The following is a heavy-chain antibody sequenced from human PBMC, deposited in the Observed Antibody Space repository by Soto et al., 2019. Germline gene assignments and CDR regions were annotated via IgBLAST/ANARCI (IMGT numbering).Heavy chain of an antibody. Sequence: QEQLVESGGGVVQPGRSLRLSCAASGFTFSSYGMHWVRQSPGKGLEWVALISYDGSEKYYADSVKGRITISRDNSEKAHYLQMNSLRPEDTSVYYCAREDTVGTYYYYGVDVWGQGTTVTVSS. CDR3: AREDTVGTYYYYGVDV. CDR2: ISYDGSEK. J-gene: IGHJ6*02. CDR1: GFTFSSYG. D-gene: IGHD4-4*01. V-gene: IGHV3-30-3*01.